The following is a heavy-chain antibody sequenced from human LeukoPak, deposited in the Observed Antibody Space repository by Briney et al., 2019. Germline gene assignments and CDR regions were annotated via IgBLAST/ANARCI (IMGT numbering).Heavy chain of an antibody. D-gene: IGHD2-2*01. CDR2: IGTAGDT. V-gene: IGHV3-13*01. Sequence: GGSLRLSCAASGFTFSSYDMPWVRQATGKGLEWVSAIGTAGDTYYPGSVKGRFTISRENAKNSLYLQMNSLRAGDTAVYYCARVYQGGAFDIWGQGTMVTVSS. J-gene: IGHJ3*02. CDR3: ARVYQGGAFDI. CDR1: GFTFSSYD.